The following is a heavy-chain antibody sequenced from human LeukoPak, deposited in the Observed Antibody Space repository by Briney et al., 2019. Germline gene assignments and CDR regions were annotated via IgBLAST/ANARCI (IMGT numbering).Heavy chain of an antibody. J-gene: IGHJ6*03. CDR2: IYYSGST. CDR3: ARSSYGSSWYPGGMVTYYYYYYMDV. V-gene: IGHV4-39*07. CDR1: GGSISSSSYY. D-gene: IGHD6-13*01. Sequence: PSETLSLTCTVSGGSISSSSYYWGWIRQPPGTGLEWIGSIYYSGSTYYNPSLKSRVTISVDTSKNQFSLTLSSVTAADTAVYYCARSSYGSSWYPGGMVTYYYYYYMDVWGKGTTVTVSS.